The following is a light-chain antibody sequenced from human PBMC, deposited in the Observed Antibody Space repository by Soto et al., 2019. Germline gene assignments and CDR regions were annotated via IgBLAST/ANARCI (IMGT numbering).Light chain of an antibody. CDR2: YDS. Sequence: SYELTQPPSVSVAPGKTARITCGGNNIGSKSVHWYQQKPGQAPVEVVYYDSDRPSGIPERFSGSNSGNTATLTISRVEAGDEADYYCQVWDSSSDHVIFGGGTKVTVL. J-gene: IGLJ2*01. V-gene: IGLV3-21*04. CDR3: QVWDSSSDHVI. CDR1: NIGSKS.